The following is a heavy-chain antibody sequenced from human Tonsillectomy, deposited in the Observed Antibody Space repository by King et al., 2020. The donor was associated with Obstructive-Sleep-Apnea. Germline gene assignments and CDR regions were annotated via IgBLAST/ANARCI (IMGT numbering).Heavy chain of an antibody. Sequence: QLQESGPGLVKPSETLSLTCTVSGGSISSSSYYWGWIRQPPGKGLEGIGSIYYSGSTHYNPSLKRRVTISIDTSKNQFSLKLSSVTAADTAVYYCARVPYITGWSGWFDPWGQGTLVTVSS. CDR2: IYYSGST. CDR1: GGSISSSSYY. D-gene: IGHD6-19*01. J-gene: IGHJ5*02. CDR3: ARVPYITGWSGWFDP. V-gene: IGHV4-39*07.